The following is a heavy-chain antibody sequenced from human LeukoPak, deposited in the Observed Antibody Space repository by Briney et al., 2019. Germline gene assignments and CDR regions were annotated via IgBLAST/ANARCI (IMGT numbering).Heavy chain of an antibody. V-gene: IGHV3-33*06. Sequence: GRSLRLSCAASGFTFSRYGMYWVRQAPGKGLEWVALIWYDGSNKNYVDSVKGRFTISRDNSKNTLYLQMNSLRAEDTAVYYCAKEVHSTYYYDSSGPLPYYFDNWGQGTLVTVSS. D-gene: IGHD3-22*01. CDR3: AKEVHSTYYYDSSGPLPYYFDN. CDR2: IWYDGSNK. CDR1: GFTFSRYG. J-gene: IGHJ4*02.